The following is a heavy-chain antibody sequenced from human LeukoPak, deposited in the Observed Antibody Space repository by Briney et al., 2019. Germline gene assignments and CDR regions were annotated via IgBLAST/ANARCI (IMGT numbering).Heavy chain of an antibody. V-gene: IGHV1-69*04. CDR2: IIPILGIA. J-gene: IGHJ4*02. Sequence: GSSVKVSCKASGGTFSSYAISWVRQAPGQGLEWMGRIIPILGIANYAQKFQGRVTITADKSTSTAYMELSNLRSEDTAVYYCAKRDDFTYYGLDYWGQGTLVTVSS. CDR3: AKRDDFTYYGLDY. D-gene: IGHD4-11*01. CDR1: GGTFSSYA.